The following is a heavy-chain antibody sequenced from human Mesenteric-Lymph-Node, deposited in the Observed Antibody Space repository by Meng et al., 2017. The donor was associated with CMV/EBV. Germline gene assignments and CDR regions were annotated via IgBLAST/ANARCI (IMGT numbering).Heavy chain of an antibody. J-gene: IGHJ4*02. V-gene: IGHV3-21*01. D-gene: IGHD3-22*01. CDR1: GFTFSSYS. Sequence: GGSLRLSCAASGFTFSSYSMNWVRQAPGKGLEWVSSISSSSSYIYYADSVKGRFTISRDNAKNSLYLQMNSLRAEDTAVYYCARSYDSIGSYYGASDYWGQGTLVTVSS. CDR3: ARSYDSIGSYYGASDY. CDR2: ISSSSSYI.